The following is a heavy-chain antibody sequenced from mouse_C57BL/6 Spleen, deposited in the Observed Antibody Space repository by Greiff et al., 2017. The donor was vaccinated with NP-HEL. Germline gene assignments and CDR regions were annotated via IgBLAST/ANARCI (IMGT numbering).Heavy chain of an antibody. CDR3: ARMSSSNYYEYDVGYLDY. D-gene: IGHD2-4*01. V-gene: IGHV8-8*01. CDR2: IWWDADK. CDR1: GFSLSTFGMG. Sequence: QVTLKVSGPGILQPSQTLSLTCSFSGFSLSTFGMGVGWIRQPSGKGLEWLAHIWWDADKYYNPALKSRLTISKDTSKTQVFLKIANVDTSDTATYYCARMSSSNYYEYDVGYLDYWGQGTTLTVSS. J-gene: IGHJ2*01.